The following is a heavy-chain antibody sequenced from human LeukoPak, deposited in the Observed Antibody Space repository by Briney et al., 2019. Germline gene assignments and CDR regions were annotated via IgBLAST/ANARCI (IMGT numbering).Heavy chain of an antibody. D-gene: IGHD3-22*01. J-gene: IGHJ6*03. V-gene: IGHV1-46*01. CDR3: ARNGVVVIEGYYYYYMDV. Sequence: ASVKVSCKASGYTFTSYYMHWVRQAPGQGLEWMGIINPSGGRASYAQKFQGRVTMTRDMSTSTVYMELSSLRSEDTAVYCCARNGVVVIEGYYYYYMDVWGKGTTVTVSS. CDR1: GYTFTSYY. CDR2: INPSGGRA.